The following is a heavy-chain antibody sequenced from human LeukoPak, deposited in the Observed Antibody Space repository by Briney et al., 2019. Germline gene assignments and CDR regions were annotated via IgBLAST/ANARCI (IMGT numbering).Heavy chain of an antibody. J-gene: IGHJ6*02. CDR2: IHYSGRA. V-gene: IGHV4-59*01. CDR1: RGSISGSS. Sequence: SETLSPTCTVSRGSISGSSWTWVRPPPGKGLEWIGHIHYSGRADYNPSLKSRITISVDTSKNQMSLKLTSVTAADTAIYYCARFGVDYDMGVWGQGTTVTVSS. CDR3: ARFGVDYDMGV. D-gene: IGHD3-16*01.